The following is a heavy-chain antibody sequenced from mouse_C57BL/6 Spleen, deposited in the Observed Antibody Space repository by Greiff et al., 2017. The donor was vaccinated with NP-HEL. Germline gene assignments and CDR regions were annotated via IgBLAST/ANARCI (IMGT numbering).Heavy chain of an antibody. CDR3: ARSAYDYAWFAY. CDR2: IYPGSGNT. J-gene: IGHJ3*01. V-gene: IGHV1-76*01. CDR1: GYTFTDYY. D-gene: IGHD2-4*01. Sequence: VQLQKSGAELVRPGASVKLSCKASGYTFTDYYINWVKQRPGQGLEWIARIYPGSGNTYYNEKFKGKATLTAEKSSSTAYMQLSSLTSEDSAVYFCARSAYDYAWFAYWGQGTLVTVSA.